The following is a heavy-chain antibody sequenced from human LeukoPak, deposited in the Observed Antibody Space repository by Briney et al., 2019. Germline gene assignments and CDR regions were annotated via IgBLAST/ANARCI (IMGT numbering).Heavy chain of an antibody. CDR1: GFTFSSYW. J-gene: IGHJ4*02. Sequence: GGSLRLSCAASGFTFSSYWMSWVRQAPGKGLEWVANIKQDGSEKYYVDSVKGRFTISRDNAKNLLYLQMNSLRAEDTAVYYCARENTIFGVVINYWGQGTLVTVSS. D-gene: IGHD3-3*01. CDR2: IKQDGSEK. V-gene: IGHV3-7*01. CDR3: ARENTIFGVVINY.